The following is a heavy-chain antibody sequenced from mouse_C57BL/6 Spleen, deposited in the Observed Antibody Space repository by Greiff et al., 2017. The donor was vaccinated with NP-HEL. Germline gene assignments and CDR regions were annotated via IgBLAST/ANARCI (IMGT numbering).Heavy chain of an antibody. CDR1: GYTFTSYW. V-gene: IGHV1-55*01. D-gene: IGHD4-1*01. CDR2: IYPGSGST. Sequence: QVQLQQPGAELVKPGASVKMSCKASGYTFTSYWITWVKQRPGQGLEWIGDIYPGSGSTNYNEKFKSKATLTVDTASSTAYMQLSSLTSEDSAVYYCARDGTGNFDSWGQGTTLTVSS. J-gene: IGHJ2*01. CDR3: ARDGTGNFDS.